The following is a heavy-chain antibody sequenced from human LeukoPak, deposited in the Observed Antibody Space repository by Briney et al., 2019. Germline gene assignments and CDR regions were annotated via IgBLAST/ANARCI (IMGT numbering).Heavy chain of an antibody. J-gene: IGHJ4*02. CDR2: ISGSGGST. CDR3: AKDNDYYGSGTYFDH. D-gene: IGHD3-10*01. V-gene: IGHV3-23*01. CDR1: GFTFTSFV. Sequence: GGSLRLSCAASGFTFTSFVMTWVRQAPGKGLEWVAAISGSGGSTYYADSVKGQFTISRDNSKNTLYLQMNSLRAEDTAVYYCAKDNDYYGSGTYFDHWGQGTLVTVSS.